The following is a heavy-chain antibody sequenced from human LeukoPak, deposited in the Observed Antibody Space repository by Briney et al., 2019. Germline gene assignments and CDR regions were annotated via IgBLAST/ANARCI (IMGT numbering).Heavy chain of an antibody. CDR3: AKGYYYDSSGYSYRGFDY. D-gene: IGHD3-22*01. V-gene: IGHV3-23*01. Sequence: QSGGSLRLSCAASGFTFSSYAMSWIRQAPGKGLEWVSAISGSGGSTYYADSVKGRFTISRDNSKNTLYVQMNSLRAEDTAAYYCAKGYYYDSSGYSYRGFDYWGQGTLVTVSS. CDR2: ISGSGGST. CDR1: GFTFSSYA. J-gene: IGHJ4*02.